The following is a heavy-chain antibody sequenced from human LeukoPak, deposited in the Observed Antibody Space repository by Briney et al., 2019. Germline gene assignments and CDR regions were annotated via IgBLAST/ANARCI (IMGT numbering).Heavy chain of an antibody. CDR2: INPNSGGT. D-gene: IGHD2-15*01. CDR3: ARAPGYCSGGSCYFYFDY. CDR1: GYTFAGYY. Sequence: ASVKVSCKASGYTFAGYYLHWVRQAPGQGLEWMGWINPNSGGTAYAQNFQGRVTMTRDTSISTAYMELSRLRSDDTAVYYCARAPGYCSGGSCYFYFDYWGQGTLVTVSS. V-gene: IGHV1-2*02. J-gene: IGHJ4*02.